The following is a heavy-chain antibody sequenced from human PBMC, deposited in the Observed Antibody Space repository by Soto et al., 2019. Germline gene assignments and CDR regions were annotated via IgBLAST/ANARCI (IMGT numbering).Heavy chain of an antibody. CDR3: ARGGSLNWYFDL. V-gene: IGHV3-74*01. CDR2: INSDGSST. CDR1: GFTFSSYW. J-gene: IGHJ2*01. Sequence: EVQLVESGGGLVQPGGSLRLSCAASGFTFSSYWMHWVRQAPGKGLVWVSRINSDGSSTSYADSVKGRFTISRDNAKNTLYLQMISLRVEDTAVYYCARGGSLNWYFDLWGRGTLVTVSS. D-gene: IGHD1-26*01.